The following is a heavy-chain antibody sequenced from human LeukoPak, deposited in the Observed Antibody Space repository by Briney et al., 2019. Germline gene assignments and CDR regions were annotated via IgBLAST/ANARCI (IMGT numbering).Heavy chain of an antibody. V-gene: IGHV1-24*01. J-gene: IGHJ4*02. D-gene: IGHD1-26*01. CDR1: GYTLTELS. CDR2: FDPEDGET. Sequence: ASVKVSCKVSGYTLTELSMHWVRQAPGKGLEWMGGFDPEDGETIYAQKFQGRVTMTEDTSTDTAYMELSSLRSEDTAVYYCARADDRKWELLDFDYWGQGTLVTVSS. CDR3: ARADDRKWELLDFDY.